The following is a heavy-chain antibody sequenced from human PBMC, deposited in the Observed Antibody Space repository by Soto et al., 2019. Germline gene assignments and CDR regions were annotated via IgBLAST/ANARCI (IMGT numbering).Heavy chain of an antibody. CDR2: MKPDSRNS. J-gene: IGHJ5*02. CDR3: AIDSHYSISTCSYAGVWFEP. V-gene: IGHV1-8*01. CDR1: ACSIISNS. D-gene: IGHD2-2*01. Sequence: ASLKRFCKAAACSIISNSVNVVRQETRQRLEDKGWMKPDSRNSGYAQKYHGRATMTRYTSTSKAYKKLSSLRSDDTAVYYCAIDSHYSISTCSYAGVWFEPWGQGTLVTLSS.